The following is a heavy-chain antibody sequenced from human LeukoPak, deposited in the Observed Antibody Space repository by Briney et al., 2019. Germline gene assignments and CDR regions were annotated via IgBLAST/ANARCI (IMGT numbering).Heavy chain of an antibody. J-gene: IGHJ4*02. CDR2: MNPNSGNT. V-gene: IGHV1-8*01. CDR1: GYTFTSYD. D-gene: IGHD3-22*01. Sequence: ASVKVSCKASGYTFTSYDINWVRQATGQGLEWMEWMNPNSGNTGYAQKFQGRVTMTEDTSTDTAYMELSSLRSEDTAVYYCATGYYYDSSGYYYRYFDYWGQGTLVTVSS. CDR3: ATGYYYDSSGYYYRYFDY.